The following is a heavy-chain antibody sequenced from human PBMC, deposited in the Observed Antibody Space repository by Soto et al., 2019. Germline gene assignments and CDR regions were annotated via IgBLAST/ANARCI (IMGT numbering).Heavy chain of an antibody. D-gene: IGHD6-19*01. CDR1: GGSFSGYY. V-gene: IGHV4-34*01. CDR3: ASDSLGIAVLGTGRSKNNWFDP. Sequence: QVQLQQWGAGLLKPSETLSLTCAVYGGSFSGYYWSWIRQPPGKGLEWIGEINHRGSTNYNPSLKSRLTISIDTSNNQFSLKLSSVTAADTAIYYCASDSLGIAVLGTGRSKNNWFDPWGQGTLVTVSS. J-gene: IGHJ5*02. CDR2: INHRGST.